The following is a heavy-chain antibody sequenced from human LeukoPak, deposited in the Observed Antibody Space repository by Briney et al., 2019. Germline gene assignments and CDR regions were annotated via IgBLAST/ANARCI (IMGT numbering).Heavy chain of an antibody. Sequence: ASVKVSCKASGGTFSSYAISWVRQAPGQGLEWMGGIIPIFGTANYAQKFQGRVTITADESMSTAYMELSSLRSEDTAAYYCARATYYYDSSGYYPTPLYYFDYWGQGTLVTVSS. V-gene: IGHV1-69*13. CDR3: ARATYYYDSSGYYPTPLYYFDY. J-gene: IGHJ4*02. D-gene: IGHD3-22*01. CDR2: IIPIFGTA. CDR1: GGTFSSYA.